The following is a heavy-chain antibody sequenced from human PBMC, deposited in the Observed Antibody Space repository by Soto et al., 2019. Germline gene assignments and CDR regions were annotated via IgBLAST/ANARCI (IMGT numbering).Heavy chain of an antibody. V-gene: IGHV3-49*04. CDR3: AGDIFDATGKYFDF. CDR1: GFSFSDYA. Sequence: LRLSCTASGFSFSDYAVSWVRQAPGKGLEWVSSIRTKIYRETTQYAASVKGRFTISRDDSESTAYLQMNSLKTEDTAVYYCAGDIFDATGKYFDFWGRGTLVTVSS. D-gene: IGHD2-15*01. J-gene: IGHJ4*02. CDR2: IRTKIYRETT.